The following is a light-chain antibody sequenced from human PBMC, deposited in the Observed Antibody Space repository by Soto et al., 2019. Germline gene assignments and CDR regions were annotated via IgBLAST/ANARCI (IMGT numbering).Light chain of an antibody. CDR3: QQYNTDSRT. CDR1: QSISNW. Sequence: DIQMTPSPSTLSSSIGDRVTITCRASQSISNWLAWYQQKPGKAPKLLIYEASNLQRGVPSWFSGSGSGTEFTLTISSLQPDDFATFYCQQYNTDSRTFGQGTKVEIK. V-gene: IGKV1-5*03. CDR2: EAS. J-gene: IGKJ1*01.